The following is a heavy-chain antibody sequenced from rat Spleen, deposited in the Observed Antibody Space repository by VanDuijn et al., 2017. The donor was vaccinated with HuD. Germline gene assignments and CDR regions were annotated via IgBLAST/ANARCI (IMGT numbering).Heavy chain of an antibody. V-gene: IGHV5-25*01. D-gene: IGHD1-7*01. J-gene: IGHJ2*01. CDR3: ARYGYYFDY. Sequence: EVQLVESGGGLVQPGRSLKLSCAASGFTFSNYDMAWVRQAPTKGLEWVASISTSGGSTYYRDSVKGRFTVSRDNAKSTLYLQMDSLRSEDTATYYCARYGYYFDYWGQGVMVTVSS. CDR1: GFTFSNYD. CDR2: ISTSGGST.